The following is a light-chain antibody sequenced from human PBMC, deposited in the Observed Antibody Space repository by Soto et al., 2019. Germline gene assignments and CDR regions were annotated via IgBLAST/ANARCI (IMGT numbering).Light chain of an antibody. J-gene: IGLJ1*01. CDR1: ISDVGGNKF. V-gene: IGLV2-14*03. Sequence: QSVLTQPASVSGSPGQSITISCTGTISDVGGNKFVSWYQHYPGKAPKLMIFDVSNRPSGVSNRFSGSKSGNTASLTFSGLQAEDEADYYCSSFTGTNYVFGTGTKVTVL. CDR3: SSFTGTNYV. CDR2: DVS.